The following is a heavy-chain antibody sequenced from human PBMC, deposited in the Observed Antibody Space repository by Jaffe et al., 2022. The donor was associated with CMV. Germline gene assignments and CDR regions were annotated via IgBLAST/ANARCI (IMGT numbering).Heavy chain of an antibody. CDR1: GFTFSSYG. J-gene: IGHJ4*02. V-gene: IGHV3-33*01. D-gene: IGHD5-18*01. CDR2: IWYDGSNK. Sequence: QVQLVESGGGVVQPGRSLRLSCAASGFTFSSYGMHWVRQAPGKGLEWVAVIWYDGSNKYYADSVKGRFTISRDNSKNTLYLQMNSLRAEDTAVYYCAREGYSYGKGVWGQGTLVTVSS. CDR3: AREGYSYGKGV.